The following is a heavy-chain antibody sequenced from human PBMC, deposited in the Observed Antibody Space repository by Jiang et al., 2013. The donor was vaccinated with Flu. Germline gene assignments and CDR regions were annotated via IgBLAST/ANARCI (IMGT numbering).Heavy chain of an antibody. CDR3: VGGYSYDSFPGFDY. CDR1: GGSMSSYY. J-gene: IGHJ4*02. D-gene: IGHD5-18*01. Sequence: LLKPSETLSLSCTVSGGSMSSYYWSWIRQPPGKGLEWIGYIYYSGSATYNPSLKSRVSISIDMSDHQFSLKLSSVTAADTAVYYCVGGYSYDSFPGFDYWGQGTLVTVSS. V-gene: IGHV4-59*01. CDR2: IYYSGSA.